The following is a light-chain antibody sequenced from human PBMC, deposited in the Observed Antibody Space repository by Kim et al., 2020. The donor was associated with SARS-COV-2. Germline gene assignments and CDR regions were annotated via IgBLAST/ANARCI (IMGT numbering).Light chain of an antibody. V-gene: IGKV3-20*01. J-gene: IGKJ4*01. Sequence: LSPGERATLSCRASQSVNSNYFAWYQQKPGQAPRLLIYGISRRATGIPDRFSGSGSGTDFTLAIIRLEPEDFAVYFCQQYGSSPLTFGGGTKVEI. CDR2: GIS. CDR3: QQYGSSPLT. CDR1: QSVNSNY.